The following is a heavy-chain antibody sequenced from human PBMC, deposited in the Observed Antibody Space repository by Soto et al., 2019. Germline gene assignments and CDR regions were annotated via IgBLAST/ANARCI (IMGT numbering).Heavy chain of an antibody. Sequence: SETLSLTCTVSGGSISSYYWSWIRQPPGKGLEWIGYIYYSGSTNYNPSLKSRVTISVDTSKNQFSLKLSSVTAADTAVYYCARGFIPPYSSSWYYFDYWGQGTLVTVSS. V-gene: IGHV4-59*01. J-gene: IGHJ4*02. CDR2: IYYSGST. CDR3: ARGFIPPYSSSWYYFDY. CDR1: GGSISSYY. D-gene: IGHD6-13*01.